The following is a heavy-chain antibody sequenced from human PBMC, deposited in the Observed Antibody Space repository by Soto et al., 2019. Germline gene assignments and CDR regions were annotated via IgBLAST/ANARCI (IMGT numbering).Heavy chain of an antibody. D-gene: IGHD5-18*01. CDR1: GFTFSSYD. Sequence: GGSLRLSCAASGFTFSSYDMHWVRQATGKGLEWVSAIGTAGDTYYPGSVKGRFTISRENAKNSLYLQMNSLRAEDTAVYYCAGGYSYGYSRLDAFDIWGQGTMVTVSS. V-gene: IGHV3-13*01. CDR2: IGTAGDT. CDR3: AGGYSYGYSRLDAFDI. J-gene: IGHJ3*02.